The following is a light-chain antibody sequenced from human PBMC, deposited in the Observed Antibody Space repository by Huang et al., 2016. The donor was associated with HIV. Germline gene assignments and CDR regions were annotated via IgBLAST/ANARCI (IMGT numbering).Light chain of an antibody. CDR3: HQYFSPPPT. V-gene: IGKV4-1*01. Sequence: DIVMTQSPDSLAVSLGERATINCKSSQSVLYSSTNKNLLGWYQQKPGQPPKLLIYWASTRESGVPDRVSGSGSGTDFTLTSSSLQAEDVAVYYCHQYFSPPPTFGQGTRLEMK. CDR1: QSVLYSSTNKNL. CDR2: WAS. J-gene: IGKJ5*01.